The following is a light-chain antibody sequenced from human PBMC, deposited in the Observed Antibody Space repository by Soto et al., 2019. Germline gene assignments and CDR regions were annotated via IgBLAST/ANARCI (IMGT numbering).Light chain of an antibody. CDR1: QSVSSTY. J-gene: IGKJ1*01. V-gene: IGKV3-20*01. CDR2: GSS. Sequence: ELVLTQSPGTLSLSPGERATLSCRASQSVSSTYLAWYQQQPGQAPRLLIYGSSNRATGIPDRFSGSGSGTDFTLTISRLEPEDFAVYYCQQYGSSSWTFGQGTKV. CDR3: QQYGSSSWT.